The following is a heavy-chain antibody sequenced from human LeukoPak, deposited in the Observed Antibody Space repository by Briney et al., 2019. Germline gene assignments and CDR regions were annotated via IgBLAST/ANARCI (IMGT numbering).Heavy chain of an antibody. CDR3: SREYFDWL. V-gene: IGHV3-15*01. Sequence: PGGSLRLSCAASGFTFSNAWMSWVRQAPGMGLEWVGRIKSKTDGGTADYAAPVKGRFTVSRDDSKDTLYLQMNSLRTEDTAVYYCSREYFDWLWGQGTLVTVSS. J-gene: IGHJ4*02. CDR1: GFTFSNAW. D-gene: IGHD3-9*01. CDR2: IKSKTDGGTA.